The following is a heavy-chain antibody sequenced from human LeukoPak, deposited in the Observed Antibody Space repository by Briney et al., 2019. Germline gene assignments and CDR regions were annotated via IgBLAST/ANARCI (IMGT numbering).Heavy chain of an antibody. V-gene: IGHV1-8*03. CDR1: GYTLTSYD. J-gene: IGHJ4*02. D-gene: IGHD1-26*01. CDR2: MNPNSGNT. CDR3: ARGRGGGATSRDDY. Sequence: ASVKVSCKASGYTLTSYDINWVRQATGQGLEWMGWMNPNSGNTGYAQKFQGRVTITRNTSISTAYMELSSLRSEDTAVYYCARGRGGGATSRDDYWGQGTLVTVSS.